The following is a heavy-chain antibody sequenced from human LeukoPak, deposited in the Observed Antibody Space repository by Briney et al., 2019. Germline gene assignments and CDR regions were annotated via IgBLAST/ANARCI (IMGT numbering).Heavy chain of an antibody. J-gene: IGHJ5*02. V-gene: IGHV1-2*04. CDR2: INPNSGGT. D-gene: IGHD6-13*01. CDR1: GYTFTGYY. CDR3: ARGPGIAAAGTVCWFDP. Sequence: ASVKVSCKASGYTFTGYYMHWVRQAPGQGLEWMGWINPNSGGTNYAQKFQGWVTMTRDTSISTAYMELSRLRSDDTAVYYCARGPGIAAAGTVCWFDPWGQGTLVTVSS.